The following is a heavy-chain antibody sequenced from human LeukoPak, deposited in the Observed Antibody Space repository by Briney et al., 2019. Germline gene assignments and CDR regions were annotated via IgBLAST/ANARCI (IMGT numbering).Heavy chain of an antibody. CDR3: ARDSSGPYSSSPRPLAY. CDR1: GGSISSSSYY. CDR2: IYYSGST. V-gene: IGHV4-39*07. Sequence: KPSETLSLTCTVSGGSISSSSYYWGWIRQPPGKGLEWIGSIYYSGSTYYNPSLKSRVTISVDTSKNQFSLKLSSVTAADTAVYYCARDSSGPYSSSPRPLAYWGQGTLVTVSS. D-gene: IGHD6-13*01. J-gene: IGHJ4*02.